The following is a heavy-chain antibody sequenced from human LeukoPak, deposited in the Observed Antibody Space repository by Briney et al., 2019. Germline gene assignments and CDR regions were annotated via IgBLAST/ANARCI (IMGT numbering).Heavy chain of an antibody. CDR1: GYTFTGYY. V-gene: IGHV1-2*02. CDR2: INPNNGDA. CDR3: ARADPLGSGYPDYFFDY. J-gene: IGHJ4*02. Sequence: ASVRVSCKTSGYTFTGYYLHWVRQAPGPGLEWMGYINPNNGDAVYAQKCQCRFTMNRDTSIRTVYMELTSLTSDDTAVYYCARADPLGSGYPDYFFDYWGQGALVTVSS. D-gene: IGHD2-15*01.